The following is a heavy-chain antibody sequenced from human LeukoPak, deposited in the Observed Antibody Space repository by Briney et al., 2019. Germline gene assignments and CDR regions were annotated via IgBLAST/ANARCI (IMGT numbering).Heavy chain of an antibody. J-gene: IGHJ4*02. D-gene: IGHD5-18*01. Sequence: VASVTVSCKASGFTFTSSAVRWVRQARGQRLEWIGWIVVGSGNTNYAQKFQERVTITRDMSTSTAYMELSSLRSEDTAVYYCAAEGGIQLWSFDYWGQGTLVTVSS. CDR2: IVVGSGNT. CDR3: AAEGGIQLWSFDY. V-gene: IGHV1-58*01. CDR1: GFTFTSSA.